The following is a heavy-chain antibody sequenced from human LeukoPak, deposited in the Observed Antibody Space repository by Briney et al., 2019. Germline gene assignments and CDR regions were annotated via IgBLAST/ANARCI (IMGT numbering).Heavy chain of an antibody. CDR3: ATGYSSTWYYFDY. D-gene: IGHD6-13*01. CDR2: IYHSGST. Sequence: SETLSLTCTVSGDSISSDYWSWIRQPPGKGLEWIGYIYHSGSTNYNPSPKSRVTISADTSKDQFSLKLASVTAADTAVYYCATGYSSTWYYFDYWGQGTLVTVSS. J-gene: IGHJ4*02. CDR1: GDSISSDY. V-gene: IGHV4-59*01.